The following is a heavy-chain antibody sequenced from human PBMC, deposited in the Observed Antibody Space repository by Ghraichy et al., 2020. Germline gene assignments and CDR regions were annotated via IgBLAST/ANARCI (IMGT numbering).Heavy chain of an antibody. CDR3: ARHVYGSGSWLDY. CDR1: GGSISSSTYY. V-gene: IGHV4-39*01. CDR2: VYYSGST. Sequence: SETLSLTCSVSGGSISSSTYYWGWIRQSPGKGLEWIGSVYYSGSTSYNPSLRSRVTISVDTSENQFSLRLTSVTAADTAVYYCARHVYGSGSWLDYWGQGALVTVSS. D-gene: IGHD3-10*01. J-gene: IGHJ4*02.